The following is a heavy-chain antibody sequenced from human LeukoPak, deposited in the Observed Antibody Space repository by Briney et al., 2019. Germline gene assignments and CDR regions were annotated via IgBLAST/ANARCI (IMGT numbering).Heavy chain of an antibody. D-gene: IGHD5-18*01. CDR1: GFTFSDYY. V-gene: IGHV3-11*04. Sequence: GGSLRLSCAASGFTFSDYYMSWIRQAPGKGLEWVSYISSSGATIYYADAVKGRFTISRDNAKNSLYLQMNSLRAEDTAVYYCTRDAGTRLKYSFGYGDYWGQGALVTVSS. CDR3: TRDAGTRLKYSFGYGDY. J-gene: IGHJ4*02. CDR2: ISSSGATI.